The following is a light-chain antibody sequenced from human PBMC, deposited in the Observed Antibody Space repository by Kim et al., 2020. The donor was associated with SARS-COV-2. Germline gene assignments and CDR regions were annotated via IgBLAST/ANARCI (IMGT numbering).Light chain of an antibody. V-gene: IGKV1-6*01. Sequence: ASVGDRVTITGRASQGIRNDLGWYQQKPGKAPKLLIYAASTLQSGVPSRFSGGGSGTDFTLTISSLQPEDFATYYCLQDYKYPLTFGGGTKVDIK. CDR3: LQDYKYPLT. J-gene: IGKJ4*01. CDR2: AAS. CDR1: QGIRND.